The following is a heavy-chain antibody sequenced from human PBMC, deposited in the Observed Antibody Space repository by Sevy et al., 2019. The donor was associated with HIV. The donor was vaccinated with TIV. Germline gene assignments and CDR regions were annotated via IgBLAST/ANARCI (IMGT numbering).Heavy chain of an antibody. CDR1: GYTLTELS. J-gene: IGHJ4*02. Sequence: ASVKVSCKVSGYTLTELSMHWVRQAPGKGLEWMGGFDPEDGETIYAQKFQGRVTMTEDTSTDTAYMELSSLRSEDTAVYYCATDHVLLWFVEFRYWGQGTLVTVSS. D-gene: IGHD3-10*01. V-gene: IGHV1-24*01. CDR3: ATDHVLLWFVEFRY. CDR2: FDPEDGET.